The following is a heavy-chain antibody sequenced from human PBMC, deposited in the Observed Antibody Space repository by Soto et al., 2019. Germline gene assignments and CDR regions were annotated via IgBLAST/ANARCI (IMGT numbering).Heavy chain of an antibody. D-gene: IGHD6-13*01. J-gene: IGHJ6*02. CDR3: AKVSSSWYFYYGMDV. CDR1: GFTFSSYA. V-gene: IGHV3-23*01. Sequence: EVQLLESGGGLVQPGGSLRLSCAASGFTFSSYAMSWARQAPGKGLEWVSAISGSGGSTYYADSVKGRFTISRDNSKNTLYLQMNSLRAEDTAVYYCAKVSSSWYFYYGMDVWGQGTTVTVSS. CDR2: ISGSGGST.